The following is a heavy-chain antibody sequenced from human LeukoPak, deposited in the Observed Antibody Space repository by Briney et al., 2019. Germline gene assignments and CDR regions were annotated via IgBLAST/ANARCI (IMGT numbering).Heavy chain of an antibody. CDR2: INGYNGNT. V-gene: IGHV1-18*01. CDR1: GYTFTTYG. CDR3: ARAGTMIVPMYNWFDP. Sequence: ASVKVSCKASGYTFTTYGISWVRQAPGQGLEWMAWINGYNGNTNYTQNLQGRVTMTIDTSTSTAYMELRSLTSDDTAVYYCARAGTMIVPMYNWFDPWGQGTLVTASS. D-gene: IGHD3-22*01. J-gene: IGHJ5*02.